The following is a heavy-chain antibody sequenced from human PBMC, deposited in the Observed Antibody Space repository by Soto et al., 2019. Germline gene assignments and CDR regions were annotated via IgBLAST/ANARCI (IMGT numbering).Heavy chain of an antibody. Sequence: TSETLSLTCTLSGASISAYHWSWIRQPPGKELEWIGTIYDSGSTKYSPSLRSRVTISRDTPANQFSLSLSSVTAADTAVYYCARHATAVAGTGYFDYWGQGPLVTVSS. CDR3: ARHATAVAGTGYFDY. J-gene: IGHJ4*02. CDR1: GASISAYH. D-gene: IGHD6-19*01. CDR2: IYDSGST. V-gene: IGHV4-59*08.